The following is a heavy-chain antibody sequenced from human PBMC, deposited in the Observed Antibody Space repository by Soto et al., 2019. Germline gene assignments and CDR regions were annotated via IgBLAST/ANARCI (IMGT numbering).Heavy chain of an antibody. V-gene: IGHV1-3*01. CDR1: GYTFTSYA. J-gene: IGHJ6*02. Sequence: ASVKVSCKASGYTFTSYAMHWVRQAPGQRLEWMGWINAGNGNTKYSQKFQGRVTITRDTSASTAYMELSSLRSEDTAVYYCAGGAAAGDYYYGMDVWGQGTTVTAP. CDR2: INAGNGNT. CDR3: AGGAAAGDYYYGMDV. D-gene: IGHD6-13*01.